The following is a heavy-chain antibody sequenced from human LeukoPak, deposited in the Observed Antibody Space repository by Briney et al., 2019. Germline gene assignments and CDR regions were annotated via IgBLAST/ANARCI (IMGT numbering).Heavy chain of an antibody. Sequence: SETLSLTCAVYGGSFSGYYWSWIRQPPGKGLEWIGEINHSGSTNYNPSLKSRVTISVDTSKNRFSLKLSSVTAADTAVYYCARVVVVVAATLGWFDPWGQGTLVTVSS. CDR1: GGSFSGYY. D-gene: IGHD2-15*01. CDR2: INHSGST. V-gene: IGHV4-34*01. CDR3: ARVVVVVAATLGWFDP. J-gene: IGHJ5*02.